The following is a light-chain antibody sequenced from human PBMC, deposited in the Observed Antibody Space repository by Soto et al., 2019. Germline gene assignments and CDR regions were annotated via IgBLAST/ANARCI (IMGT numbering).Light chain of an antibody. Sequence: DLHMTQSPSSRSASIGDRVTITCQASQDISIYLNWYQLNPGKTPKLLIYDASNLATGVPSRFSGSGSGTDFTLTISRLQPEDIGTYYCQQYDHLPPGPFGQGTRLEIK. CDR1: QDISIY. V-gene: IGKV1-33*01. CDR2: DAS. CDR3: QQYDHLPPGP. J-gene: IGKJ5*01.